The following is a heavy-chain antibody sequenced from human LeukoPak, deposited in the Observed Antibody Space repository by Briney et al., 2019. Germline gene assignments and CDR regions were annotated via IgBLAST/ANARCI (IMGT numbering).Heavy chain of an antibody. CDR2: IFHSGNT. CDR1: GYSISSGYY. V-gene: IGHV4-38-2*01. Sequence: PSETLSLTCAVSGYSISSGYYWGWIRQPPGKGLEWIGSIFHSGNTYYNPSLKSRVTISVDTSKNQFSLKLSSVTAADTAVYYCARARFDYWGQGTLVIVSS. CDR3: ARARFDY. J-gene: IGHJ4*02.